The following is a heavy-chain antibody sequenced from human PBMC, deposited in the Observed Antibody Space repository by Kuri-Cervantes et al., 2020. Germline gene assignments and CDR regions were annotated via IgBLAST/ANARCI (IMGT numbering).Heavy chain of an antibody. CDR3: ARGQFDILTGYYLKY. V-gene: IGHV4-34*01. Sequence: SETLSLTCAVYGGSFSGYYWSWIRQPPGKGLEWIGEINHSGSTNYNPSLKSRVTISVDTSKNQFSLKLTSVTAADTAVYYCARGQFDILTGYYLKYCGQGTLVTVSS. J-gene: IGHJ4*02. D-gene: IGHD3-9*01. CDR1: GGSFSGYY. CDR2: INHSGST.